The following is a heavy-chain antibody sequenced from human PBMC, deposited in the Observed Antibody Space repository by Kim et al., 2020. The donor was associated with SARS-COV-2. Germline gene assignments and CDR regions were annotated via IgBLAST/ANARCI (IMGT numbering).Heavy chain of an antibody. Sequence: YGHSLHGRFTISRDNAINTVYLPMNSLTAADTAIYYCARMTQAYGQNWLAPWGQGTLVTVSS. J-gene: IGHJ5*02. CDR3: ARMTQAYGQNWLAP. V-gene: IGHV3-23*05. D-gene: IGHD4-17*01.